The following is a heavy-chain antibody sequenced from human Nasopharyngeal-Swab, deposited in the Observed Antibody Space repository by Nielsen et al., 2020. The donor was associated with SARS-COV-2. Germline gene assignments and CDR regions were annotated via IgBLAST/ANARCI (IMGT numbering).Heavy chain of an antibody. D-gene: IGHD4/OR15-4a*01. V-gene: IGHV3-15*01. CDR1: GFTFSNAW. J-gene: IGHJ4*02. Sequence: GGSLRLSCAASGFTFSNAWMSWVRQAPGKGLEWVGRIKSKTDGGTTDYAAPVKGRFTISRDDSKNTLYLQMNSPKTEDTAVYYCTTDFMGLLSEGFDYWGQGTLVTVSS. CDR2: IKSKTDGGTT. CDR3: TTDFMGLLSEGFDY.